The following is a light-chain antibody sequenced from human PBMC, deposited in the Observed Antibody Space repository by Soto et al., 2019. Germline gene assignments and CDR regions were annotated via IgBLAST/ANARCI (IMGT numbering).Light chain of an antibody. Sequence: QSVLTQPASLSGSPGQSITISCTGASSDVGDYNYVSWYQHHPGKAPKLLIYEVNNRPSGVSDRFSGSKSGNVASLTISWLQAEDEADYYCSSYTSSSTYVFGTGTKLTVL. J-gene: IGLJ1*01. CDR1: SSDVGDYNY. CDR3: SSYTSSSTYV. V-gene: IGLV2-14*01. CDR2: EVN.